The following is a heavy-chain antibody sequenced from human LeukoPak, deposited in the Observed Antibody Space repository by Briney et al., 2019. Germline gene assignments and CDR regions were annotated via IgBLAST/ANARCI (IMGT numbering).Heavy chain of an antibody. Sequence: PGGSLRLSCAASGFTFSSYAMSWVRQAPGKGLEWVSAISGSGGSTYYADSVKGRFTISRDNSKSTLYLQMNSLRAEDTAVYYCAKGLQFYYYYGMDVWGQGTTVTVSS. J-gene: IGHJ6*02. D-gene: IGHD4-11*01. CDR1: GFTFSSYA. V-gene: IGHV3-23*01. CDR2: ISGSGGST. CDR3: AKGLQFYYYYGMDV.